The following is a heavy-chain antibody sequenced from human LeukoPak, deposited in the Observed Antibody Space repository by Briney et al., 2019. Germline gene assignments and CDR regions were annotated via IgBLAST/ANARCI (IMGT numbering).Heavy chain of an antibody. V-gene: IGHV3-30*18. CDR3: AKEGTAMASSYFDY. CDR2: ISHDGTVQ. J-gene: IGHJ4*02. Sequence: PGGSLRLSCAASGFTFSSYGMQWFRQAPGKGLEWVAVISHDGTVQHYADSVKGRFTISRDNSDNTLYLQMNSLRDEDTAMYYCAKEGTAMASSYFDYWGQGTLITVSS. D-gene: IGHD5-18*01. CDR1: GFTFSSYG.